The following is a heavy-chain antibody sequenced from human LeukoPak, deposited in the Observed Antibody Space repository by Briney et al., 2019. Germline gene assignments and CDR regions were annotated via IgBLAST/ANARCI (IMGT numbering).Heavy chain of an antibody. D-gene: IGHD3-10*01. CDR3: ATGYGSGSPDY. CDR2: ISAYNGNT. Sequence: ASVKVSCKASGYTFTSYGISWVRQAPGQGLEWMGWISAYNGNTNYVQKFQGRVTMTEDTSTDTAYMELSSLRSEDTAVYYCATGYGSGSPDYWGQGTLVTVSS. CDR1: GYTFTSYG. J-gene: IGHJ4*02. V-gene: IGHV1-18*01.